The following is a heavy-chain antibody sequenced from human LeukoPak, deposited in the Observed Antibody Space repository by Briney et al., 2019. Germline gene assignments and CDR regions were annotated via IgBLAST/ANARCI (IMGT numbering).Heavy chain of an antibody. J-gene: IGHJ4*02. V-gene: IGHV1-18*01. D-gene: IGHD5-12*01. CDR2: ISAYNGNT. CDR3: ARSVATIPDY. Sequence: ASVKVSCKASGYTFTSYGISWVRQAPGQGLEWMGWISAYNGNTNYAQKLQGRVTMTTDTSTSAAYMELRSLRSADTAVYSCARSVATIPDYWGQGTLVTVSS. CDR1: GYTFTSYG.